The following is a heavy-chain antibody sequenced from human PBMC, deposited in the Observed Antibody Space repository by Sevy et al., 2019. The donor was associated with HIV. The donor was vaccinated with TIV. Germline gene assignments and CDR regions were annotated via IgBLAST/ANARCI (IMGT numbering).Heavy chain of an antibody. CDR1: GFTFSIYA. J-gene: IGHJ3*02. Sequence: GGSLRLSCAASGFTFSIYALNWVRQVPGKGLEWVSTISGSGFNTYYGDSVKGRFTISRDNSKNTLYLQMSSLSPEDTALYYCAKDRFDGSGYYPEGAFDIWGQGTKVTVSS. CDR3: AKDRFDGSGYYPEGAFDI. CDR2: ISGSGFNT. V-gene: IGHV3-23*01. D-gene: IGHD3-22*01.